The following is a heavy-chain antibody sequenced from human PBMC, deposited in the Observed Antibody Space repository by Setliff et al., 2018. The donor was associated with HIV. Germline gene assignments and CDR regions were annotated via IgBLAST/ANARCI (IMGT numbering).Heavy chain of an antibody. D-gene: IGHD3-3*02. V-gene: IGHV1-18*01. CDR1: GYTFTSYG. CDR2: ISAYNGDT. Sequence: ASVKVSCKASGYTFTSYGISWVRQAPGQGLEWMGWISAYNGDTKYAQKVQGRVTLTTDTSSSTVYMELRSLRSDDTAVYNCARDAWVEFLEWTFYGMDVWGQGTTVTVSS. CDR3: ARDAWVEFLEWTFYGMDV. J-gene: IGHJ6*02.